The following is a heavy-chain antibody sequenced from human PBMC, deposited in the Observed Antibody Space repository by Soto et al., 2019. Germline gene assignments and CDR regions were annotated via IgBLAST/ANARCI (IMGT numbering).Heavy chain of an antibody. CDR3: ARDAIRGSAAMKTN. CDR2: VYSTGST. V-gene: IGHV4-30-4*08. Sequence: SETLSLTCTVTGGSIRGSYYFWSWIRQPPGEGLEWLGYVYSTGSTYYNPSLKSRISMSVDTSKNQFALILSSVSAADTSVYYCARDAIRGSAAMKTNWGLGTLVTVSS. J-gene: IGHJ4*02. CDR1: GGSIRGSYYF.